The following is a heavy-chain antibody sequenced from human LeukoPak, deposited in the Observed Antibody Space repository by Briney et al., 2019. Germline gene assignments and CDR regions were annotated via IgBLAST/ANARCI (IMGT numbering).Heavy chain of an antibody. V-gene: IGHV1-46*01. D-gene: IGHD5-12*01. CDR1: GYTFTSYY. CDR2: INPSGGGT. Sequence: GASVKVSCKASGYTFTSYYIHWVRQAPGQGLEWMGTINPSGGGTTYAQKFQGRVTMTTDTSTSTAYMELRSLRSDDTAVYYCARVRFRMVAPQEHITWGQGTLVTVSS. J-gene: IGHJ4*02. CDR3: ARVRFRMVAPQEHIT.